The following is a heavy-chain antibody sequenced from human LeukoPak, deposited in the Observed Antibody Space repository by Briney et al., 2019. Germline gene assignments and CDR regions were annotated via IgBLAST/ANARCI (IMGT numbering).Heavy chain of an antibody. Sequence: ASVKVSCKASGYTFTGYYMHWVRQAPGQGLEWMGWINPNSGGTNYAQKFQGRVTMTRDTSISTAYMELSRLRPDDTAVYYCARDRSPLWFGELLSGEYNWFDPWGQGTLVTVSS. D-gene: IGHD3-10*01. CDR3: ARDRSPLWFGELLSGEYNWFDP. CDR1: GYTFTGYY. CDR2: INPNSGGT. V-gene: IGHV1-2*02. J-gene: IGHJ5*02.